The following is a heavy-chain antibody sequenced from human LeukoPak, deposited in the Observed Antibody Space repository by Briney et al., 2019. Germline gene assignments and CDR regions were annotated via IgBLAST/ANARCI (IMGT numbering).Heavy chain of an antibody. J-gene: IGHJ4*02. CDR2: IKSKIDGGTT. CDR1: GFTFSDAW. CDR3: STLEHSWVILGVSLDY. D-gene: IGHD3-10*01. Sequence: NAGGSLRLSCAASGFTFSDAWMSWVRQAPGKGLEWLGHIKSKIDGGTTDYAAPVKGRFTISRDDSKNTVYLQMNSLETEDTAVYYCSTLEHSWVILGVSLDYWGQGTLVTVSS. V-gene: IGHV3-15*01.